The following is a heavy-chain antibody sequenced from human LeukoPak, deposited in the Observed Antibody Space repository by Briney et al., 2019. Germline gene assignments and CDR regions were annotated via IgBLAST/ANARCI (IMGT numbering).Heavy chain of an antibody. Sequence: SETLSLTCSVSGASINSHYWSWTRQSPGKGLEWIGYVFNGGSTNYNPSLKSRVTMSLDTSRDQFSLRLTSVTAADTAIYYCASRPAGTTWYGVFDYWSQGTLVTVSS. D-gene: IGHD6-13*01. CDR3: ASRPAGTTWYGVFDY. CDR2: VFNGGST. J-gene: IGHJ4*02. V-gene: IGHV4-59*11. CDR1: GASINSHY.